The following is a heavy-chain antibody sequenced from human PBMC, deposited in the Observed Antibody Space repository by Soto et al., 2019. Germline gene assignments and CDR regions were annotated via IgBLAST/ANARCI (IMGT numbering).Heavy chain of an antibody. CDR3: AAGPAGDYAF. J-gene: IGHJ4*02. V-gene: IGHV1-69*02. D-gene: IGHD4-17*01. CDR1: GGTFSSYT. CDR2: IIPILGIA. Sequence: QVQLVQSGAEVKKPGSSVKVSCKAYGGTFSSYTISWVRQAPGQGLEWMGRIIPILGIANYAQKLQGRVTITADKYTSTAYMELSSLRSEDTAVYYCAAGPAGDYAFWGQGTLVTVSS.